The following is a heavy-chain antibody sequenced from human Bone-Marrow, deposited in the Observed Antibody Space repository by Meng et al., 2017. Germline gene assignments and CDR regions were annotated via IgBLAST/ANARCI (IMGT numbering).Heavy chain of an antibody. Sequence: QVQLVQAGAEVKKPGSSVKVSCKASGGTFSSYAISWVRQAPGQGLEWMGGIIPKSGDTHYAQKFQARVTMTGDTSISTAYMELSGLRSDDTAMYYCARDEDISAAGKLFGDYWGQGTLVTVSS. CDR3: ARDEDISAAGKLFGDY. J-gene: IGHJ4*02. CDR2: IIPKSGDT. V-gene: IGHV1-2*02. D-gene: IGHD6-25*01. CDR1: GGTFSSYA.